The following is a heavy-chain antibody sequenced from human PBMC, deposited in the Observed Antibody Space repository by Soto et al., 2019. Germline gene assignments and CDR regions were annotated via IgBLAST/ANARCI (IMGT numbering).Heavy chain of an antibody. V-gene: IGHV4-59*01. CDR1: GGSISSYY. CDR2: IYYSGST. J-gene: IGHJ4*02. D-gene: IGHD3-10*01. CDR3: ARGDYDFDY. Sequence: SETLSLTCTVSGGSISSYYWSWIRQPPGKGLGWIGYIYYSGSTNYNPSLKSRVTISVDTSKNQFSLKLSSVTAADTAVYYCARGDYDFDYWGQGTLVTVSS.